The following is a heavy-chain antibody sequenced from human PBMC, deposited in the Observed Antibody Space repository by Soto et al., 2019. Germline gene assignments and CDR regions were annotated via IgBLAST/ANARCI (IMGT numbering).Heavy chain of an antibody. V-gene: IGHV3-23*01. J-gene: IGHJ6*02. CDR3: AKGPWNAGEGLYYYYGMDV. CDR1: GFTFSSYA. CDR2: ISGSGGST. Sequence: GGSLRLSCAASGFTFSSYAMSWVRQAPGKGLEWVSAISGSGGSTYYADSVKGRFTISRDNSKNTLYLQMNSLRAEDTAVYYCAKGPWNAGEGLYYYYGMDVWGQGTTVTVS. D-gene: IGHD1-1*01.